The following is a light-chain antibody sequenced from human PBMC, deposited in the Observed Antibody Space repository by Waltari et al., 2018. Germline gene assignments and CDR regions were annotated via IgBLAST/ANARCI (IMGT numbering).Light chain of an antibody. CDR1: QSISNW. J-gene: IGKJ4*01. CDR2: KAS. Sequence: DIQMTQSPSTLSASVGDRFTITVRASQSISNWLAWYQQKPGKGPKLLLYKASTLESGVPSRFSGSGSGTEFTLTISSLQPDDVATYYCQQYNSYSLLTFGEGTKVEIK. CDR3: QQYNSYSLLT. V-gene: IGKV1-5*03.